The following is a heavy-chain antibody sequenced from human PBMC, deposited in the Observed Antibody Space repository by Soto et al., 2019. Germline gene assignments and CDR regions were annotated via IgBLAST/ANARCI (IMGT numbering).Heavy chain of an antibody. D-gene: IGHD3-9*01. CDR2: INHSGST. V-gene: IGHV4-34*01. CDR1: GGSFSGYY. J-gene: IGHJ6*02. CDR3: GRGVYYDILTGYYDYGMDV. Sequence: PSETLSLTCAVYGGSFSGYYWSWIRQPPGKGLEWIGEINHSGSTNYNPSLKSRVTISVDTSKNQFSLKLSSVTAADTAVYYCGRGVYYDILTGYYDYGMDVWGQGTTVTVSS.